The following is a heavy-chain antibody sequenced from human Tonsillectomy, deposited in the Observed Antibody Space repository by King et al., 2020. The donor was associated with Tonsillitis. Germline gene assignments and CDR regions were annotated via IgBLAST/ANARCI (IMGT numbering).Heavy chain of an antibody. Sequence: QLVQSGAEVKKPGASVKVSCKASGYTFTGYYMHWVRQAPGQGLEWMGWINPYSGGTNYAQNFQGWVTMTRDTSISTAYMELSRLRSDDTAVYYCARDALLGWPPKYYFDYWGQGTLVTVSS. CDR2: INPYSGGT. J-gene: IGHJ4*02. CDR1: GYTFTGYY. CDR3: ARDALLGWPPKYYFDY. V-gene: IGHV1-2*04. D-gene: IGHD3-10*01.